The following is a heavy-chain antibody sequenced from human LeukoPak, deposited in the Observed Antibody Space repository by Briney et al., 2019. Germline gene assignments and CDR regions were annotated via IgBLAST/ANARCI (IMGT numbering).Heavy chain of an antibody. Sequence: GGSLRLSCAASGFTFSSYCMHWLRQAPGKGLVWVSRINSDGSSTSYADSVKGRFTISRDNAKNTLYLQMNSLRAEDTAVYYCATLKKVAFGMNYWGQGTLVTVSS. V-gene: IGHV3-74*01. D-gene: IGHD3-10*01. J-gene: IGHJ4*02. CDR1: GFTFSSYC. CDR3: ATLKKVAFGMNY. CDR2: INSDGSST.